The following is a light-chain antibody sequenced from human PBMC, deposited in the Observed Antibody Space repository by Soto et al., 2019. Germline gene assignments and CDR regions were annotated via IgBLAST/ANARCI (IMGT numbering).Light chain of an antibody. V-gene: IGKV3-20*01. CDR2: GAS. CDR1: QCIHTS. J-gene: IGKJ5*01. Sequence: VYTQPPATLSLSPGERATLSSRASQCIHTSLAWYQQKSGKPLRLLIYGASSRATGIPDRFSGTASMTDFTPTISRLEPEDFAVYDCQQYGNSPITFGQGTRLEI. CDR3: QQYGNSPIT.